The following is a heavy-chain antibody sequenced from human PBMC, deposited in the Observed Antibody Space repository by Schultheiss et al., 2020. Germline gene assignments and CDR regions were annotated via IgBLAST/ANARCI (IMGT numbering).Heavy chain of an antibody. CDR1: GFTFSSYA. CDR3: AKESMLVVANWFDP. V-gene: IGHV3-23*01. Sequence: GGSLRLSCAASGFTFSSYAMSWVRQAPGKGLEWVSAISGSGGTTYYADSVKGRFTISRDNSKNTLYLHMDTLRAEDTAVYYCAKESMLVVANWFDPWGQGTLVTVCS. J-gene: IGHJ5*02. CDR2: ISGSGGTT. D-gene: IGHD2-8*01.